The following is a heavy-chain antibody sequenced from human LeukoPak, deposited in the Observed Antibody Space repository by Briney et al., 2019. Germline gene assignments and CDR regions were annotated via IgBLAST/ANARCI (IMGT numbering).Heavy chain of an antibody. CDR3: ARGRYDIRDFDY. CDR1: SGSFSGYY. J-gene: IGHJ4*02. Sequence: SETLSLTCPVYSGSFSGYYWSWIRQPPGKGLEWIGSIYYSGSTNYNPSLKSRVTISVDTSKNQFSLKLSSVTAADTAVYYCARGRYDIRDFDYWGQGTLVTVSS. CDR2: IYYSGST. D-gene: IGHD3-9*01. V-gene: IGHV4-34*01.